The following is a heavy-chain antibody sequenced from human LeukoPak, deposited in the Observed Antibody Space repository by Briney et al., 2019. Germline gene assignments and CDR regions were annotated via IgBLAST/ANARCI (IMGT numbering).Heavy chain of an antibody. CDR2: INSDGSWT. CDR1: GNSW. V-gene: IGHV3-74*01. J-gene: IGHJ4*02. CDR3: VSFYETY. Sequence: GGSLRLSCAASGNSWMHWVRQAPGKGLVWVSHINSDGSWTSYADSVKGQFTISKDNAKNTVYLQMNSLRAEDTAVYYCVSFYETYWGRGTLVTVSS. D-gene: IGHD2/OR15-2a*01.